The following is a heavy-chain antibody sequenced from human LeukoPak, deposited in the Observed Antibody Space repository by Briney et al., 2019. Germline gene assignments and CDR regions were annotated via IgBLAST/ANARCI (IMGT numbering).Heavy chain of an antibody. J-gene: IGHJ4*02. V-gene: IGHV1-8*03. CDR1: GYTFTSYD. Sequence: ASVKVSCKASGYTFTSYDINWVRQATGQGLEWMGWMNPNSGNTGYAQKFQGRVTITRNTSISTAYMELSSLRSEDTAVYYCAREVGYDSSGYFDYWGQGTLVTVSS. CDR2: MNPNSGNT. D-gene: IGHD3-22*01. CDR3: AREVGYDSSGYFDY.